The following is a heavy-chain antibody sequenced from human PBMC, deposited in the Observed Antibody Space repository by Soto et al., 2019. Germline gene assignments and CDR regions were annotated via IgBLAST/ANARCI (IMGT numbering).Heavy chain of an antibody. CDR2: ISSGGSYI. J-gene: IGHJ4*02. CDR1: EMTFRNYS. V-gene: IGHV3-21*06. D-gene: IGHD5-12*01. CDR3: ATSGVATGFDF. Sequence: VQLVESGGGLVKPGGSLRLTCAASEMTFRNYSMNWVRQAPGKGLEWVSSISSGGSYIYYAASGKGRFTISRDNAKNALFLQMTSLRAEDTAVYYCATSGVATGFDFWGQGTLVTVSS.